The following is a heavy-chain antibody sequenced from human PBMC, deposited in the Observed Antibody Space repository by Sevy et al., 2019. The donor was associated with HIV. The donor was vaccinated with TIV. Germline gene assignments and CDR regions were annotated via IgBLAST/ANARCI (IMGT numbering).Heavy chain of an antibody. Sequence: GGSLRLSCSASGFTFSTYEMNWVRQVPGKGLEWISYISNSGDNIYYADSVNGRFTISRDNDKKSMFLQMKILGLEDTAFYYCARGGGASDKGFDPWGRGTLVTVSS. V-gene: IGHV3-48*03. D-gene: IGHD3-16*01. CDR2: ISNSGDNI. J-gene: IGHJ5*02. CDR3: ARGGGASDKGFDP. CDR1: GFTFSTYE.